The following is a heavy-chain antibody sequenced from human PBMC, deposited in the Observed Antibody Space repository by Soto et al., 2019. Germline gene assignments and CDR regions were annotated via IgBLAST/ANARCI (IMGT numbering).Heavy chain of an antibody. V-gene: IGHV4-59*01. D-gene: IGHD2-2*01. CDR3: ARTYCDSTSCYDLFDY. CDR2: VHYSGST. CDR1: GGSISTYY. Sequence: PSETLSLTCTVSGGSISTYYWSWFRQPPGKGLEWIGYVHYSGSTNYNPALKSRVTISVDTSKNQFSLKLSSVTAADTAVYYCARTYCDSTSCYDLFDYWGQGTLVTVSS. J-gene: IGHJ4*02.